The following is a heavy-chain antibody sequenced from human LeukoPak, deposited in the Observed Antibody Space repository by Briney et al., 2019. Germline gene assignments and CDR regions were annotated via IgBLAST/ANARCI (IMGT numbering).Heavy chain of an antibody. CDR1: GFTFSSYW. J-gene: IGHJ6*03. CDR3: ARVGGAAAGYYYYYYMDV. V-gene: IGHV3-74*01. Sequence: GGSLSLSCAASGFTFSSYWMHWVRQAPGKGLVWVSRINSDGSSTSYADSVKGRFTISRDNAKNTLYLQMNSLRAEDTAVYYCARVGGAAAGYYYYYYMDVWGKGTTVTVSS. D-gene: IGHD6-13*01. CDR2: INSDGSST.